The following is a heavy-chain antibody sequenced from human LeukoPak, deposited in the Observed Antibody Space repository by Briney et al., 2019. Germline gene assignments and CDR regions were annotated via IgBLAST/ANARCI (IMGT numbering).Heavy chain of an antibody. D-gene: IGHD4-17*01. V-gene: IGHV3-30*02. Sequence: PLGSLRLSCAPSGFTFSAFGMHWVRQAPGKGLEWVAFIRFDGSDKFYADSVKGRFTISRDNSKNTLYLQMNSLRAEDTAVYYCSKSRAHDYADFSDYWGQGTLVRVSS. CDR3: SKSRAHDYADFSDY. CDR2: IRFDGSDK. CDR1: GFTFSAFG. J-gene: IGHJ4*02.